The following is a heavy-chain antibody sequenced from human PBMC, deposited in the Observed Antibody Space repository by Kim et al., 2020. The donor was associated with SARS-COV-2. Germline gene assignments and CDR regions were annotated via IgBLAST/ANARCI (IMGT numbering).Heavy chain of an antibody. Sequence: GSLRLSCAASGFTFSNAWMSWVRQAPGKGLEWVGRIKSKTDGGTTDYAAPVKGRFTISRDDSKNTLYLQMNSLKTEDTAVYYCTTNGYCSGGSCLDLPWGQGTLVTVSS. V-gene: IGHV3-15*01. CDR3: TTNGYCSGGSCLDLP. J-gene: IGHJ4*02. D-gene: IGHD2-15*01. CDR2: IKSKTDGGTT. CDR1: GFTFSNAW.